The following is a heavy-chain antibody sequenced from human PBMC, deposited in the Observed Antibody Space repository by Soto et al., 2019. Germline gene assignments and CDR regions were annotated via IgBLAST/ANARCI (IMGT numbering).Heavy chain of an antibody. V-gene: IGHV4-34*01. CDR2: INHSGST. CDR1: GGSFSGYY. CDR3: ARGAVTVSYPFDY. Sequence: SETLSLTCAVYGGSFSGYYWSWTRQPPGKGLEWIGEINHSGSTNYNPSLKSRVTISVDTSKNQFSLKLSSVTAADTAVYYCARGAVTVSYPFDYWGQGTLVTVSS. D-gene: IGHD4-17*01. J-gene: IGHJ4*02.